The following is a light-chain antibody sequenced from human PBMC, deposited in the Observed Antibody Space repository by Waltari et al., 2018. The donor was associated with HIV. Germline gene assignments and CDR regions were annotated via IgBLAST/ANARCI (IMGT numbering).Light chain of an antibody. Sequence: QSVLTQPPSASGTPGQRVTISCSGSSSNIGRNTVNWYQQLPGAAPKLPIYRSNQRPSGVPDKFPGPTSGTSVSLAIGGLQSGDEANYYFAAGKNSLNGNFFETGTKVTVL. CDR3: AAGKNSLNGNF. J-gene: IGLJ1*01. CDR1: SSNIGRNT. CDR2: RSN. V-gene: IGLV1-44*01.